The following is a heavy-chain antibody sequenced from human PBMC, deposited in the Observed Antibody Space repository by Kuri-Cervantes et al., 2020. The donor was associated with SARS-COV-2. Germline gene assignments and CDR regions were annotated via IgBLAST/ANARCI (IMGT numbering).Heavy chain of an antibody. Sequence: SETLSLTCTVSGGSVSSGSYYWSWIRQPPGKGLEWIGYIYYSGSTNYNPSLKSRVTISVDTSKNQFSLKLSSVTAADTAVYYCARADYDFWSGYRIDYWGQGTLVTVSS. V-gene: IGHV4-61*01. J-gene: IGHJ4*02. CDR1: GGSVSSGSYY. CDR2: IYYSGST. D-gene: IGHD3-3*01. CDR3: ARADYDFWSGYRIDY.